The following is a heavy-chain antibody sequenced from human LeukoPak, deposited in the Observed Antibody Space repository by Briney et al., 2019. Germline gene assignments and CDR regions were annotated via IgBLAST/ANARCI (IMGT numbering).Heavy chain of an antibody. J-gene: IGHJ5*02. CDR3: ARGAWGCSSTSCYMGNWFDP. V-gene: IGHV1-24*01. Sequence: GASVKVSCKVSGYTLTELSMHWVRQAPGKGLEWMGGFDPEDGETIYAQKFQGRVTITADESTSTAYMELSSLRSEDTAVYYCARGAWGCSSTSCYMGNWFDPWGQGTLVTVSS. D-gene: IGHD2-2*02. CDR1: GYTLTELS. CDR2: FDPEDGET.